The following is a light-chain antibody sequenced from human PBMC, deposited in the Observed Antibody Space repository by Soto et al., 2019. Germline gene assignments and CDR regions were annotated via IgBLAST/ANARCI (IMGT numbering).Light chain of an antibody. J-gene: IGKJ2*01. CDR2: WAS. Sequence: DIVMTQSPDSLAVSLGERATINCKSSQSVLYSSNNKNYLAWYQQKPGQPPKLLIYWASTRESGVPDRFSGSGSGTDFTLTISRLKAEDVAVYSCQQYYTTPYTFGQGTKLEIK. CDR1: QSVLYSSNNKNY. CDR3: QQYYTTPYT. V-gene: IGKV4-1*01.